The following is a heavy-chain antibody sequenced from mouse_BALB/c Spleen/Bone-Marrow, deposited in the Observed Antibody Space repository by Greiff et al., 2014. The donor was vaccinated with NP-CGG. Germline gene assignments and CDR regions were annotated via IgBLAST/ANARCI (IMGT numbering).Heavy chain of an antibody. D-gene: IGHD1-1*01. CDR3: ARGGYYSTSLLPY. Sequence: QVQLQQSGAELMKPGASVKISCKATGYTFSSYWIEWVKQRPGNGLEWIGEILPGSGTTNYIEKFKGKATFTADTSSNTAYMQLSSLTSEDSAVYYCARGGYYSTSLLPYWGQGTLVTVSA. V-gene: IGHV1-9*01. CDR1: GYTFSSYW. J-gene: IGHJ3*01. CDR2: ILPGSGTT.